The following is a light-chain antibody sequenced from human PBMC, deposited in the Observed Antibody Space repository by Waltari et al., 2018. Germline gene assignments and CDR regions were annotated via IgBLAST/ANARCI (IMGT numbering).Light chain of an antibody. CDR3: MQGLHFPLT. CDR2: LGS. J-gene: IGKJ3*01. V-gene: IGKV2-28*01. Sequence: DVVMTQSPLSLPVTPGEPASISCRSSQSLLYSNGYNYVNWYLQRPGQSPQLLIYLGSNRASVVPGRFSGSGSGTDFTLKISRVEAEDVGVYYCMQGLHFPLTFGPGTKVDIK. CDR1: QSLLYSNGYNY.